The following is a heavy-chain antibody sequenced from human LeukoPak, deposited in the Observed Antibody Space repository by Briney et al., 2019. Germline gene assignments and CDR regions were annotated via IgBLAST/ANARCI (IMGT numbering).Heavy chain of an antibody. CDR2: INTDGSST. J-gene: IGHJ4*02. V-gene: IGHV3-74*01. CDR1: GFTFSSYW. CDR3: ARAIVGAPAFDY. Sequence: GGSLRLSCAASGFTFSSYWMHWVRQAPGKGLVWVSRINTDGSSTSYADSVKGRFTLSRDNAKNTLYLQMNSLRAEDTAVYYCARAIVGAPAFDYWGQGTLVTVSS. D-gene: IGHD1-26*01.